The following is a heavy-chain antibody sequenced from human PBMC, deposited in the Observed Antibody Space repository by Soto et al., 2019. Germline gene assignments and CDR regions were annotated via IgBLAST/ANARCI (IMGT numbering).Heavy chain of an antibody. CDR1: GYTFSNFD. J-gene: IGHJ5*02. D-gene: IGHD2-2*01. Sequence: ASVKVSCKASGYTFSNFDINWVRQASGQGLEWMGWLSPNSTKTGCAQKFQGRVTMTRDTSINTVYMELSDLTSEDTAEYFCATSIAAAGARVRGKHMILDRWGQGTLVTVSS. CDR2: LSPNSTKT. CDR3: ATSIAAAGARVRGKHMILDR. V-gene: IGHV1-8*01.